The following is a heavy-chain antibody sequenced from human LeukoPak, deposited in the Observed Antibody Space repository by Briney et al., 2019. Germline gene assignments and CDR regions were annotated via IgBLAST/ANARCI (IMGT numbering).Heavy chain of an antibody. CDR1: GGSFSGYY. V-gene: IGHV4-34*01. CDR2: INHSGST. CDR3: ARAGWFGELYGPLDF. D-gene: IGHD3-10*01. Sequence: SETLSLTCAVYGGSFSGYYWSWIRQPPGKGLEWIGEINHSGSTNYNPSLKSRVTISVDPSKNQFSLKLTSVIAADTAVYYCARAGWFGELYGPLDFWGQGTLVTVSS. J-gene: IGHJ4*02.